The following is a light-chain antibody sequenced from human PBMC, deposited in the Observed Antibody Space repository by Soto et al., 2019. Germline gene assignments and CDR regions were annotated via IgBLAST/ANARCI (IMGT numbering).Light chain of an antibody. V-gene: IGKV3-20*01. Sequence: EIVLTQSPGTLSLSPGERATLSCRASQSVSSSYLAWYQHKPGQAPRLLIYGASSRATGIPDRFSGSGSATDSTLTISSLAPEDFAVYYCQQYGSSPHTFGQGTKLEIK. CDR3: QQYGSSPHT. CDR2: GAS. J-gene: IGKJ2*01. CDR1: QSVSSSY.